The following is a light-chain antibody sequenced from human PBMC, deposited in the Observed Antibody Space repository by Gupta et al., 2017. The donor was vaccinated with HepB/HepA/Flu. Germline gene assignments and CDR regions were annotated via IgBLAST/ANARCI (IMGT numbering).Light chain of an antibody. V-gene: IGLV2-23*02. CDR3: CSYAGSATYV. CDR1: SSDVGNYNL. CDR2: EVS. Sequence: QSALTQPASVSGSPGQSITISFTGTSSDVGNYNLVSWYQQHPGKAPKLMIYEVSKRPSGVSNRFSGSKSGNTASLTISGLQAEDEADYYCCSYAGSATYVFGTGTKVPVL. J-gene: IGLJ1*01.